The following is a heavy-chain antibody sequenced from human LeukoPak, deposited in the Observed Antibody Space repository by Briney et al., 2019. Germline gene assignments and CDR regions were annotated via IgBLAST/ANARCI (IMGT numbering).Heavy chain of an antibody. Sequence: SETLSLTCAVSGGSFSGYYWSWIRQPPGKGLEWIGEINHSGSTNYNPSLKSRVTISVDTSKNQFSLKLSSVTAADTAVHYCARSAYCGGDCAALARYYYYMDVWGKGTTVTVSS. CDR1: GGSFSGYY. V-gene: IGHV4-34*01. J-gene: IGHJ6*03. D-gene: IGHD2-21*02. CDR3: ARSAYCGGDCAALARYYYYMDV. CDR2: INHSGST.